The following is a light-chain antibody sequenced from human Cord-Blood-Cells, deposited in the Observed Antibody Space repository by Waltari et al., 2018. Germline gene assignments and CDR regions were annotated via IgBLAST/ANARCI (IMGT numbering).Light chain of an antibody. CDR3: SSYTSSSTWV. J-gene: IGLJ3*02. Sequence: QSALTQPASVSGSPVQSITISCTGTSSDVGGYHYVSWYQQHPGKAPKLMIYDVSKRPSGVSNRFSGSKSGNTASLTISGLQAEDEADYYCSSYTSSSTWVFGGGTKLTVL. CDR1: SSDVGGYHY. CDR2: DVS. V-gene: IGLV2-14*01.